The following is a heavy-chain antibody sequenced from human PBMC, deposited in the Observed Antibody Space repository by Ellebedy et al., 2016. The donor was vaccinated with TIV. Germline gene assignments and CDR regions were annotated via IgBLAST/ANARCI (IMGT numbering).Heavy chain of an antibody. J-gene: IGHJ6*02. CDR3: ARVGDSWYTGPHYYHSMDV. V-gene: IGHV1-18*04. CDR1: GYTFTSYG. Sequence: ASVKVSCXASGYTFTSYGISWVRKAPGQGLEWVGWISADNDETKYAQKFQGRVTMTRNTSTSTVYMELSSLRSDDTAVYYCARVGDSWYTGPHYYHSMDVWGQGTTVTVSS. D-gene: IGHD2-2*02. CDR2: ISADNDET.